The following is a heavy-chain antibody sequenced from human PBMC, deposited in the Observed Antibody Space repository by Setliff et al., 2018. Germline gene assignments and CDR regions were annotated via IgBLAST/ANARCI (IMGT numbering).Heavy chain of an antibody. CDR3: ATRYCSSTSCWGFDI. D-gene: IGHD2-2*01. V-gene: IGHV4-38-2*01. J-gene: IGHJ3*02. Sequence: SETLSLTCAVSGYSISSGYYWGWIRQPPGKGLEWIGSIYHSGSTYYNPSLKSRVTISVDTSKNQFSLKLSSVTAADTAVYYCATRYCSSTSCWGFDIWGQGTRVTVS. CDR2: IYHSGST. CDR1: GYSISSGYY.